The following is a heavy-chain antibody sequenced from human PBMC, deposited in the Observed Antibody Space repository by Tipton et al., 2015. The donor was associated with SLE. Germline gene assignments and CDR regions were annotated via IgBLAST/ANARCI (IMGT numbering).Heavy chain of an antibody. J-gene: IGHJ3*02. CDR2: SYYSGST. Sequence: TLSLTCTVSGGSISSYYWGWIRQPPGKVLEWIGSSYYSGSTYYNPSLKSRVTISVDTSKNQFSLKLSSVTAADTAVYYCAREGYSSSVDAFDIWGQGTMVTVSS. V-gene: IGHV4-39*07. CDR3: AREGYSSSVDAFDI. D-gene: IGHD6-13*01. CDR1: GGSISSYY.